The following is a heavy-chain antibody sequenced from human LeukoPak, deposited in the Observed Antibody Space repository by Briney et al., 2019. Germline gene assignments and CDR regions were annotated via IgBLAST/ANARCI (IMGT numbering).Heavy chain of an antibody. CDR2: IYYGGST. J-gene: IGHJ6*02. CDR3: AREKLYSYYYYYGMDV. CDR1: GGSISSGDYY. V-gene: IGHV4-30-4*01. D-gene: IGHD3-10*01. Sequence: SETLSLTCTVSGGSISSGDYYWSWIRQPPGKGLEWIGYIYYGGSTYYNPSLKSRVTISVDTSKNQFSLKLSSVTAADTAVYYCAREKLYSYYYYYGMDVWGQGTTVTVSS.